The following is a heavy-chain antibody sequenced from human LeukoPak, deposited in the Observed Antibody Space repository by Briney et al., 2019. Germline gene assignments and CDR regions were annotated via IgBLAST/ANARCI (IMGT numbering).Heavy chain of an antibody. D-gene: IGHD2-21*01. Sequence: GASVKVSCKASGYTFTSYGISWVRQAPGQGLEWMGWISAYNGNTNYAQKLQGRVTMTTDTSTSTAYMELRSLRSDDTAVYYCARDGTHCGGDCYNVASYYNWFDPWGQGTLVTVSS. CDR3: ARDGTHCGGDCYNVASYYNWFDP. V-gene: IGHV1-18*01. CDR2: ISAYNGNT. CDR1: GYTFTSYG. J-gene: IGHJ5*02.